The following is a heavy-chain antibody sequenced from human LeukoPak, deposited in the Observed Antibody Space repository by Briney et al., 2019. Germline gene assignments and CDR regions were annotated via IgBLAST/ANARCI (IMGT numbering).Heavy chain of an antibody. CDR2: INAGNGNT. CDR3: ARVNTRYSSSWYDY. J-gene: IGHJ4*02. V-gene: IGHV1-3*01. CDR1: GYTFTSYA. D-gene: IGHD6-13*01. Sequence: ASVKVSCKASGYTFTSYAMHWVRQAPGQRLEWMGWINAGNGNTKCSQKFQGRVTITRDTSASTAYMELSSLRSEDTAVYYCARVNTRYSSSWYDYWGQGTLVTVSS.